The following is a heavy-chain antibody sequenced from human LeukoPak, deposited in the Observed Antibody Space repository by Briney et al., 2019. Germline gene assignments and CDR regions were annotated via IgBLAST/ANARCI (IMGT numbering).Heavy chain of an antibody. Sequence: PGGSLRLSCATSGFTFSSYGMHWVRQAPGKGLEWVAVISYDGSNKYYADSVKGRFTISRDNSKNTLYLQMNSLRAEDTAVYYCARDNYDSSGPYYFDYWGQGTLVTVSS. J-gene: IGHJ4*02. CDR2: ISYDGSNK. CDR3: ARDNYDSSGPYYFDY. V-gene: IGHV3-30*03. D-gene: IGHD3-22*01. CDR1: GFTFSSYG.